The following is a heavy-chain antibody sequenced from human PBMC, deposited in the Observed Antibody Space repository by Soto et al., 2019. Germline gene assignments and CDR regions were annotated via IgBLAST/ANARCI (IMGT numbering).Heavy chain of an antibody. CDR3: ARGLSIAVAGTFMY. CDR2: ISSSSSTI. CDR1: GFTFSSYS. D-gene: IGHD6-19*01. Sequence: PGGSLRLSCAASGFTFSSYSMNWVRQAPGKGLEWVSYISSSSSTIYYADSVKGRFTISRDNSKNTLYLQMNSLRAEDTAVYYCARGLSIAVAGTFMYWGQGTLVTVSS. V-gene: IGHV3-48*01. J-gene: IGHJ4*02.